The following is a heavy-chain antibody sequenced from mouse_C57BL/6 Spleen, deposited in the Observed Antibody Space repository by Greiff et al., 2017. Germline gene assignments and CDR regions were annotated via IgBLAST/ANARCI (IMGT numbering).Heavy chain of an antibody. CDR2: IWSGGST. CDR3: SRGGVVATNFDV. CDR1: GFSLTSYG. J-gene: IGHJ1*03. Sequence: VQRVESGPGLVQPSQSLSLTCTVSGFSLTSYGVHWVRQSPGKGLEWLGVIWSGGSTDYNAAFISRLSTSKYNSKSQVFVKMNSLQADDTAIYYCSRGGVVATNFDVWGTGTTVTVSS. V-gene: IGHV2-2*01. D-gene: IGHD1-1*01.